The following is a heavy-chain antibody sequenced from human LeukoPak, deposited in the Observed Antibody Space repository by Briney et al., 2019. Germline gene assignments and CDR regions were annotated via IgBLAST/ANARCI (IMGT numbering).Heavy chain of an antibody. J-gene: IGHJ4*02. CDR3: AKCLTGGSCYAAFDF. V-gene: IGHV3-23*01. CDR1: GFTFSTYA. D-gene: IGHD2-15*01. Sequence: GGSLRLSCAASGFTFSTYAMSWVRQAPGKGLEWVSAISGSGTSTYYADSVMGRFIISRNNSKNTLFLQMNSLRAEDTAVYYCAKCLTGGSCYAAFDFWGQGTLVTVSS. CDR2: ISGSGTST.